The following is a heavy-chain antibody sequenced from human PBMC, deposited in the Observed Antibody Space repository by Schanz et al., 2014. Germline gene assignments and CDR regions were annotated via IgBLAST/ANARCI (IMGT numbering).Heavy chain of an antibody. CDR2: FNDGGVNK. CDR1: GFTFSDAW. Sequence: VRLVESGGGVVQPGRSLRLSCAASGFTFSDAWMSWVRQAPGKGLEWVSSFNDGGVNKYYADSVKGRFTISSDNSKSTLYLQMSSLRAEDTAVYYCAKSQGSSFDSWGQGTLVTVSS. D-gene: IGHD6-13*01. V-gene: IGHV3-23*04. J-gene: IGHJ4*02. CDR3: AKSQGSSFDS.